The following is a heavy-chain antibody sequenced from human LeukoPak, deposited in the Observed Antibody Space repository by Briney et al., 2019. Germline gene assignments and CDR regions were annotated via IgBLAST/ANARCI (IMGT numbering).Heavy chain of an antibody. Sequence: PRASVKVSCKASGGTFSSYAISWVRQAPGQGLEWMGGIIPVFGTSNYAQKFQGRVTINADESTRTAYMELSGLRSEDTAVYYCARVTGGRYCTTTSCYMRGWFDPWGQGTLVIVSS. CDR3: ARVTGGRYCTTTSCYMRGWFDP. D-gene: IGHD2-2*02. J-gene: IGHJ5*02. V-gene: IGHV1-69*13. CDR2: IIPVFGTS. CDR1: GGTFSSYA.